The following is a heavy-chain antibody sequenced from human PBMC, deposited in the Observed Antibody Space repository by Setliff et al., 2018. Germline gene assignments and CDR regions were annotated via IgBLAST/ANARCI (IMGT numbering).Heavy chain of an antibody. Sequence: ASVKVSCKASGYTFTAYDIHWMRQAPGQSLEWMGWINGVNGNTKYSQNFQGRVTFTSDTSANTAFMELSSLRSEDSSMYYCARGQTVGPNSGKDYWGQGTLVTVPS. CDR1: GYTFTAYD. J-gene: IGHJ4*02. CDR2: INGVNGNT. V-gene: IGHV1-3*01. CDR3: ARGQTVGPNSGKDY. D-gene: IGHD1-26*01.